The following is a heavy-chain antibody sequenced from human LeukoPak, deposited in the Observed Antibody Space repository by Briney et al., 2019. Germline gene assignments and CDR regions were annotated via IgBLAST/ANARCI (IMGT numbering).Heavy chain of an antibody. D-gene: IGHD3-22*01. J-gene: IGHJ4*02. CDR2: INHSGST. V-gene: IGHV4-34*01. Sequence: PPETLSLTCAVYGGSFSGYYWSWIRQPPGKGLEWIGEINHSGSTNYNPSLKSRVTISVDTSKNQFSLKLSSVTAADTAVYYCARGLDYYDSSGTYYFDYWGQGTLVTVSS. CDR1: GGSFSGYY. CDR3: ARGLDYYDSSGTYYFDY.